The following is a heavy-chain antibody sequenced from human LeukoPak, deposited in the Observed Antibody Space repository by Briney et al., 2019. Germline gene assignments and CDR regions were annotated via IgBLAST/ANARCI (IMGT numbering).Heavy chain of an antibody. CDR1: GGSISSSNW. J-gene: IGHJ5*02. CDR2: IYHSGST. D-gene: IGHD4-17*01. Sequence: PSETLSLTCAVSGGSISSSNWWSWVRQPPGKGLEWIGEIYHSGSTNYNPSLKSRVTISVDKPKNQFSLELSSVTAADTAVYYCARTDYGDLNWFDPWGQGTLVTVSS. V-gene: IGHV4-4*02. CDR3: ARTDYGDLNWFDP.